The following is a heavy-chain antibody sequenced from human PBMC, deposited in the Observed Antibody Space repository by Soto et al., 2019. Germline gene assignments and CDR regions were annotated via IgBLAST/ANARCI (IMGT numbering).Heavy chain of an antibody. CDR3: ARGGYYGSSVSRNYHYYGMNV. V-gene: IGHV1-18*01. CDR1: GYRFTSYG. CDR2: ISAYDDNT. Sequence: QAQLVQSGPEVKKPGASVKVSCKASGYRFTSYGISWVRQAPGQGLEWLGWISAYDDNTKYAQTLQGRVSMSTDTLTNTAYMELRSLRSDDTAMYYCARGGYYGSSVSRNYHYYGMNVWGQGTTVTVSS. J-gene: IGHJ6*02. D-gene: IGHD3-22*01.